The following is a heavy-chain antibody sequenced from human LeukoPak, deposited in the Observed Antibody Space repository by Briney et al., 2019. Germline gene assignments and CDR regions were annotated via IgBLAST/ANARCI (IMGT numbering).Heavy chain of an antibody. Sequence: PEGSLRLSCAASGFTFSSYWMSWVRQAPGKGLEWVANIKQDGSEKYYVDSVKGRFTISRDNAKNSLYLQMNSLRAEDTAVYYCAKVGGGYIVDYWGQGTLVTVSS. D-gene: IGHD3-16*01. J-gene: IGHJ4*02. CDR3: AKVGGGYIVDY. CDR2: IKQDGSEK. CDR1: GFTFSSYW. V-gene: IGHV3-7*01.